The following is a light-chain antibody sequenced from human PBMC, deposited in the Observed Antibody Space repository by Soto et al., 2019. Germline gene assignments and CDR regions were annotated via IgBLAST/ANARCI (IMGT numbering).Light chain of an antibody. CDR3: QQSYTSPWT. CDR2: AAS. Sequence: DIQMTQSPSSLSASVGDRVTITCRASQNINTYLNWYQHTPGKAPKLLIYAASNLQSGVPSRFSGSGSGTDFTLTISSLQPEDFATYYCQQSYTSPWTFGQGTKVEIK. CDR1: QNINTY. J-gene: IGKJ1*01. V-gene: IGKV1-39*01.